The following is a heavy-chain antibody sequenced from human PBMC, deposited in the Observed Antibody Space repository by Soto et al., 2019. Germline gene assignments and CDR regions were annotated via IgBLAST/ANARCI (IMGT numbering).Heavy chain of an antibody. CDR2: IQSGGTT. CDR1: GFSVSSKY. CDR3: TRDDVHFNGDRYYGAPMDV. V-gene: IGHV3-66*01. J-gene: IGHJ6*04. D-gene: IGHD2-8*01. Sequence: EVQLVESGGDLVQPGGSLRLSCAASGFSVSSKYMSWVRQAPGKGLEWVSLIQSGGTTYYAGSVKGRFTISRDYSENKLFLQMNSLRVEDTAVYYCTRDDVHFNGDRYYGAPMDVWGKGTTVTVSA.